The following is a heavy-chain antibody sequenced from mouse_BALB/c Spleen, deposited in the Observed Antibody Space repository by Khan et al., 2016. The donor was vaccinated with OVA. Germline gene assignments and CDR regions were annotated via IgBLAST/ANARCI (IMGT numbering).Heavy chain of an antibody. CDR1: GFTFSGFG. CDR2: INSGSTTI. D-gene: IGHD2-3*01. J-gene: IGHJ2*01. V-gene: IGHV5-17*02. Sequence: EVQLVESGGGLVQPGGSRKLSCAASGFTFSGFGMHWVRQAPEKGLEWVAYINSGSTTIYYGDTVKGRFTISRDNPKNTLFLQMTSLRSEDTAMYYCSRDGYYYFDYWGQGTTLTVSS. CDR3: SRDGYYYFDY.